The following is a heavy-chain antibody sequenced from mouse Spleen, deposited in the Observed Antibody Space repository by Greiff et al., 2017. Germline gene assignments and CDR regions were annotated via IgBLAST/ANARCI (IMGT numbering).Heavy chain of an antibody. Sequence: EVKLMESGPGLVKPSQSLSLTCTVTGYSITSDYAWNWIRQFPGNKLEWMGYISYSGSTSYNPSLKSRISITRDTSKNQFFLQLNSVTTEDTATYYCARWGVWGAGTTVTVSS. CDR1: GYSITSDYA. CDR2: ISYSGST. V-gene: IGHV3-2*02. CDR3: ARWGV. J-gene: IGHJ1*01.